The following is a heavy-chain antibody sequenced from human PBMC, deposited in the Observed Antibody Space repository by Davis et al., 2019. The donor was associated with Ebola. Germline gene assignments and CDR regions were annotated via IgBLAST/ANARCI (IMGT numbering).Heavy chain of an antibody. D-gene: IGHD4-17*01. CDR1: GGSFTDYF. CDR3: ANTHSDYGYFHH. Sequence: SETLSLTCAVYGGSFTDYFWSWIRQPPGKGLEWIGETSHHPDYTNYSPSFGGRVTISVDSSKSQFSLHLSSVTAADTAMYYCANTHSDYGYFHHWGQGTLVTVSS. CDR2: TSHHPDYT. V-gene: IGHV4-34*01. J-gene: IGHJ1*01.